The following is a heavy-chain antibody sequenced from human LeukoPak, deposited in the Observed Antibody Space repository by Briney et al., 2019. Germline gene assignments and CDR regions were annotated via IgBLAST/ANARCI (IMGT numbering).Heavy chain of an antibody. CDR1: GFTFSSYS. CDR3: ASEGAARRNWFDP. CDR2: ISSSSSYI. V-gene: IGHV3-21*01. J-gene: IGHJ5*02. Sequence: GGSLRLSCAASGFTFSSYSMNSVRQAPGKGLEWVSSISSSSSYIYYADSVKGRFTISRDNAKNSLYLQMNSLRAEDTAVYYCASEGAARRNWFDPWGQGTLVTVSS. D-gene: IGHD6-6*01.